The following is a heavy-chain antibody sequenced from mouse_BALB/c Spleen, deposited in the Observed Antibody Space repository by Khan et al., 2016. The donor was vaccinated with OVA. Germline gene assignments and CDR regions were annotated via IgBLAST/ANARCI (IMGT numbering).Heavy chain of an antibody. D-gene: IGHD3-1*01. CDR2: IRYDGAS. J-gene: IGHJ3*01. Sequence: EVQLQESGPGLVKPSQSLSLTCSVTGYSITSGYFWNWIRQFPGNNLEWLGYIRYDGASNYNPSLKNRISITRDTSKNQFFLKLNSVPPEDPATYYCARGGSSGPAWFAYWGQGTLVTVSA. CDR3: ARGGSSGPAWFAY. V-gene: IGHV3-6*02. CDR1: GYSITSGYF.